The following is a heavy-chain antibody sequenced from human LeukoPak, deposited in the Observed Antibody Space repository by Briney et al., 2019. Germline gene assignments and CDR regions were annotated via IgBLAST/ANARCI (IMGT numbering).Heavy chain of an antibody. CDR1: GYTFTSYG. V-gene: IGHV1-18*01. CDR2: ISAYNGNT. D-gene: IGHD3-10*01. CDR3: ARTNYGSGSYYNVY. J-gene: IGHJ4*02. Sequence: GASVKVSCKASGYTFTSYGISWVRQAPGQGLEWMGWISAYNGNTNYAQKLQGRVTMTTDTSTSTAYMELRSLRPDDTAVYYCARTNYGSGSYYNVYWGQGTLVTVSS.